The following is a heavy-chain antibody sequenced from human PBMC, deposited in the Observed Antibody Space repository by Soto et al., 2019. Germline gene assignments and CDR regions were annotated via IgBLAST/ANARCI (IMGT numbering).Heavy chain of an antibody. CDR2: ISWNSGSI. V-gene: IGHV3-9*01. D-gene: IGHD6-6*01. Sequence: SLIPSCAASGFTFDDYAMHWVRQAPGKGLEWVTGISWNSGSIGYADSVKGRFTISRDNAKNSLYLQMNSLRAEDTALYYCAKDIFGSASRSSNFDYWGQGTLVTVYS. J-gene: IGHJ4*02. CDR1: GFTFDDYA. CDR3: AKDIFGSASRSSNFDY.